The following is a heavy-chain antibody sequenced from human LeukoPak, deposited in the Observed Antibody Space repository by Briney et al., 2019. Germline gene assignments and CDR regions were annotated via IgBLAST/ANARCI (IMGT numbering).Heavy chain of an antibody. CDR2: ISGGSGNI. CDR1: GFTFSNYA. CDR3: AKGSDYYGSVTSKKTD. Sequence: PGGSLRLSCSDSGFTFSNYAMHWVRQAPRKGLEWVSLISGGSGNIYYVDSVKGRFTISRDNSKNTLYVQMTSLRAEDTAIYYCAKGSDYYGSVTSKKTDWGQGTLVTVSS. V-gene: IGHV3-23*01. D-gene: IGHD3-10*01. J-gene: IGHJ4*02.